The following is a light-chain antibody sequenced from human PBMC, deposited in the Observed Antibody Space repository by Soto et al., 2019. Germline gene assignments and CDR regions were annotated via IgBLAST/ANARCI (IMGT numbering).Light chain of an antibody. J-gene: IGKJ4*01. CDR1: HDIRND. CDR2: AAS. CDR3: QQYDNLPLT. Sequence: NELTQSPSSLSASVGARVTITCQASHDIRNDLNWYQQKSGKAPKLLIHAASTLEAGVPSRFSGSGSGTDFTFTISGQQPEDVATYYCQQYDNLPLTCGGGTKGEI. V-gene: IGKV1-33*01.